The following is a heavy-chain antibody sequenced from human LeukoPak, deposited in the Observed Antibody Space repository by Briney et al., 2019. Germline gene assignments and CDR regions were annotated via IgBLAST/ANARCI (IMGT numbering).Heavy chain of an antibody. CDR1: GYTFTSYA. CDR3: ARFYDPSGGFDI. CDR2: INAGNGNT. V-gene: IGHV1-3*01. J-gene: IGHJ3*02. D-gene: IGHD2/OR15-2a*01. Sequence: GASVKVSCKASGYTFTSYAMHWVRQAPGQRLEWMGWINAGNGNTKYLQKFQGRVTITRDTSASTAYMELSSLRSEDTAVYYCARFYDPSGGFDIWGQGTMVTVSS.